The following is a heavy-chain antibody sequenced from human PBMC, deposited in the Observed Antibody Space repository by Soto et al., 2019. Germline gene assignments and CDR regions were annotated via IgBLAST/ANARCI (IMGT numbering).Heavy chain of an antibody. CDR2: IYYRGST. CDR3: ARRYGASFDY. Sequence: QVQLQESGPGLVKPSETLSLTCTVSGGSISSYYWSWIRQPPGKGLEWIGYIYYRGSTNYNPSLKSRATISVDTSNTQFSLKLSSVTAADTAGYYCARRYGASFDYWGQGTLGTVSS. J-gene: IGHJ4*02. D-gene: IGHD4-17*01. CDR1: GGSISSYY. V-gene: IGHV4-59*01.